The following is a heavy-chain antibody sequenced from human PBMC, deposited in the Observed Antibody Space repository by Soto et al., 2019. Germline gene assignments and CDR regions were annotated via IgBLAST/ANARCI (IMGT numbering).Heavy chain of an antibody. CDR2: INHSGST. D-gene: IGHD3-10*01. J-gene: IGHJ4*02. CDR3: ARGLLVGELFQARYFDY. CDR1: GGSFSGYY. V-gene: IGHV4-34*01. Sequence: SETLSLTCAVYGGSFSGYYWSWIRQPPGKGLEWIGEINHSGSTNYNPSLKSRVTISVDTSKNQFSLKLSSVTAADTAVYYCARGLLVGELFQARYFDYWGQGTLVTVSS.